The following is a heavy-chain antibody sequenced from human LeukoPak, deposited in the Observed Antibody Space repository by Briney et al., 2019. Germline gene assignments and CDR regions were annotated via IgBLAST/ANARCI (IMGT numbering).Heavy chain of an antibody. CDR2: ISDSGNT. J-gene: IGHJ2*01. CDR3: AKDLVPFASGTYKRRFFDL. V-gene: IGHV3-23*01. Sequence: GGSLRLSCAASGFTFSSYAMTWVRQAPGKGLEWVSVISDSGNTYYADSVKGRFTVSRDNSKNMLFLEMNGLRVEDTAVYYCAKDLVPFASGTYKRRFFDLWGRGTLVTVSS. D-gene: IGHD3-10*01. CDR1: GFTFSSYA.